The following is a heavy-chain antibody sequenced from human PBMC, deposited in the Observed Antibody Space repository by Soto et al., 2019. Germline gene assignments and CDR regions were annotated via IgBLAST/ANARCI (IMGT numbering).Heavy chain of an antibody. V-gene: IGHV4-39*01. CDR3: ASQPFTYYYDSSGYRDFAFDI. D-gene: IGHD3-22*01. CDR2: IYYSGST. J-gene: IGHJ3*02. Sequence: SETLSLTCTVSGGSISSSSYYWGWIRQPPGKGLEWIGSIYYSGSTYYNPSLKSRVTISVDTSKNQFSLKLSSVTAADTAVYYCASQPFTYYYDSSGYRDFAFDIWGQGTMVTVSS. CDR1: GGSISSSSYY.